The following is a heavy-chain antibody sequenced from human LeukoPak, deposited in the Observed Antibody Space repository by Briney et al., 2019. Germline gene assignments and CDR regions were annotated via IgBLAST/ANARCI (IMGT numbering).Heavy chain of an antibody. Sequence: ASVKVSCKASGFTFTSYYMHWVRQAPGQGLEWMGIINPSGSYTNYAQKFQGRVTMTRDTSISTAYMELSRLRSDDTAVYYCARGDTVPGSLGGWGQGTLVTVSS. D-gene: IGHD5-18*01. J-gene: IGHJ4*02. V-gene: IGHV1-2*02. CDR2: INPSGSYT. CDR1: GFTFTSYY. CDR3: ARGDTVPGSLGG.